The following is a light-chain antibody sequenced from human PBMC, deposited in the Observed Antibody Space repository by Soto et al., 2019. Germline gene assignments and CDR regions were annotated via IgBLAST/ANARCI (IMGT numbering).Light chain of an antibody. CDR1: QSVTSGV. CDR3: QMHPSSCPSYT. V-gene: IGKV3-20*01. J-gene: IGKJ2*01. Sequence: DMVLTQSPGTLSLSPGERATLSFRASQSVTSGVLAWYQQKPGQTPRLLIYGASSRASGIPDRFSGSVYRTDLTLTISTLEPEHFAVNYCQMHPSSCPSYTFGQGTKLEI. CDR2: GAS.